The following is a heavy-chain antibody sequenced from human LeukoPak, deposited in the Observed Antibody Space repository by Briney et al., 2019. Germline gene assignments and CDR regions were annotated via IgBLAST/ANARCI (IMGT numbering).Heavy chain of an antibody. CDR2: IYTSGST. D-gene: IGHD6-13*01. J-gene: IGHJ3*02. CDR3: ARSLLSSWYLGFAFDI. CDR1: GGSISSGGYY. V-gene: IGHV4-61*08. Sequence: PSETLSLTCTVSGGSISSGGYYWSWIRQHPGKGLEWIGYIYTSGSTNYNPSLKSRVTMSVDTSKNQFSLKLSSVTAADTAVYYCARSLLSSWYLGFAFDIWGQGTMVTVSS.